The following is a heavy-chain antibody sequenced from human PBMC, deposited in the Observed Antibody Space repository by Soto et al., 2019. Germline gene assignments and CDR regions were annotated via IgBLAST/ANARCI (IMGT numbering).Heavy chain of an antibody. Sequence: PSETLSLTCTVSGGSISSGGYYWSWIRQHPGKGLEWIGYIYYSGSTYYNPSLKSRVTISVDTSKNQFSLKLSSVTAADTAVYYCASAVQFWSGYYTWYFDYWGQGTLVTVSS. V-gene: IGHV4-31*03. CDR2: IYYSGST. CDR3: ASAVQFWSGYYTWYFDY. D-gene: IGHD3-3*01. J-gene: IGHJ4*02. CDR1: GGSISSGGYY.